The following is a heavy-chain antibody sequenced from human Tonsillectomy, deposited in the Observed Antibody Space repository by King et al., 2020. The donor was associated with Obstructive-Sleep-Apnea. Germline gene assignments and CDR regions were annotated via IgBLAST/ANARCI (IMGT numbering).Heavy chain of an antibody. D-gene: IGHD2-21*02. CDR1: GFTFSRHA. Sequence: VQLVESGGGLVQPGGSLRLSCAASGFTFSRHAMSWVRQAPGKGLEWVSSISGSGGSTYYADSVRGRFTISRDNSTKTLYLQMKSLRAEDTAVYYCAKGDHSYYYYGMDVWGQGTTVTVSS. J-gene: IGHJ6*02. V-gene: IGHV3-23*04. CDR3: AKGDHSYYYYGMDV. CDR2: ISGSGGST.